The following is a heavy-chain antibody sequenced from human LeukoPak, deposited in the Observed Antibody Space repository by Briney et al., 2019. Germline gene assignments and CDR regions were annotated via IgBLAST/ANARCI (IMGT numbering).Heavy chain of an antibody. D-gene: IGHD3-10*01. J-gene: IGHJ5*02. CDR1: GGSISSGDYY. CDR3: ARQSMVRGVITIDP. CDR2: IYYSGST. Sequence: SETLSLTCTVSGGSISSGDYYWSWIRQPPGKGLEWIGYIYYSGSTYYNPSLKSRVTISVDTSKNQFSLKLSSVTAADTALYYCARQSMVRGVITIDPWGQGTLVTVSS. V-gene: IGHV4-30-4*01.